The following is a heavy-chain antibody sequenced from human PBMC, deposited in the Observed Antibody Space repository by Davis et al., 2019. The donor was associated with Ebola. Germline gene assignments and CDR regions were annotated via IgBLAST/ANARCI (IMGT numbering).Heavy chain of an antibody. Sequence: PSETLSLTCTVSGVSINTHYWSWIRQPPGKRLEWIGSIYYTGSASYNSSLNSQVTISVDTSKNQFSLKFNSVTAADTAMYYCAERGGSVWGQGTLVTVSS. V-gene: IGHV4-59*11. J-gene: IGHJ4*02. CDR3: AERGGSV. CDR2: IYYTGSA. D-gene: IGHD3-16*01. CDR1: GVSINTHY.